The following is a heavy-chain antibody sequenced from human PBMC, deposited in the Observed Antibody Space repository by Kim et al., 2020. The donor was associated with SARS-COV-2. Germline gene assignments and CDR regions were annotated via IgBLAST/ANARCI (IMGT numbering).Heavy chain of an antibody. V-gene: IGHV3-23*01. D-gene: IGHD4-17*01. CDR3: ANLDYGDSSYFDY. Sequence: GGSLRLSCAASGFTFSSYAMSWVRQAPGKGLEWVSAISGSGGSTYYADSVKDRFTISRDNSKNTLYLQMNSLRAEDTAVYYCANLDYGDSSYFDYWGQGTLVTVSS. J-gene: IGHJ4*02. CDR1: GFTFSSYA. CDR2: ISGSGGST.